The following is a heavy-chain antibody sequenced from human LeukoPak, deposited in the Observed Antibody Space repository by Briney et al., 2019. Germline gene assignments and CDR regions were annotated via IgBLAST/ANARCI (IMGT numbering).Heavy chain of an antibody. J-gene: IGHJ4*02. V-gene: IGHV3-48*04. CDR2: ISTSSSSI. D-gene: IGHD3-22*01. CDR3: ATGVYDSSGYYGDYFDY. Sequence: GGSLRLSCAASGFTFGTYSMNWVRQAPGRGLEWVSYISTSSSSIYYADSVKGRFTISRDNAKNSLYLQMNSLRAEDTAVYYCATGVYDSSGYYGDYFDYWGQGTLVTVSS. CDR1: GFTFGTYS.